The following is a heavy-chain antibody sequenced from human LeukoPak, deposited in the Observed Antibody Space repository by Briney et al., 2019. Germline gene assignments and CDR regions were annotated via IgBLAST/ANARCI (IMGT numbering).Heavy chain of an antibody. CDR1: GGSFSGYY. Sequence: SETLSLTCAVYGGSFSGYYWSWIRQPPGKGLEWIGEINHSGSTNYNPSLKSRVTISVDRSKNQFSLKLSSVTAADTAVYYCASRLGAYCGGDCSAFDIWGQGTMVTVSS. V-gene: IGHV4-34*01. CDR2: INHSGST. CDR3: ASRLGAYCGGDCSAFDI. J-gene: IGHJ3*02. D-gene: IGHD2-21*02.